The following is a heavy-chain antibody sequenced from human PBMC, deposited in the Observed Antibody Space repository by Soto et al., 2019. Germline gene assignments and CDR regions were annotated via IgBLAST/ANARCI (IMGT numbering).Heavy chain of an antibody. D-gene: IGHD2-15*01. J-gene: IGHJ4*02. CDR2: ISGSGGST. CDR3: AKYLYYRVVVVAATGYFDY. V-gene: IGHV3-23*01. CDR1: GFTFSSYA. Sequence: GGSLRLSCAASGFTFSSYAMSWVRQAPGKGLEWVSAISGSGGSTYYADSVKGRFTISRDNSKNTLYLQMNSLRAEDTAVYYCAKYLYYRVVVVAATGYFDYWGQGTLVTVSS.